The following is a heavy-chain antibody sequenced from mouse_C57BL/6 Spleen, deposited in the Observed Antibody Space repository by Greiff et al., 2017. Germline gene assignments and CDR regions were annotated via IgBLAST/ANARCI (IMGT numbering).Heavy chain of an antibody. CDR3: AMMHYAMDY. CDR2: IDPSDSYT. J-gene: IGHJ4*01. Sequence: QVQLQQPGAELVMPGASVKLSCKASGYTFTSYWMHWVKQRPGQGLEWIGEIDPSDSYTNYNQKFKGKSTLTVDKSSSTAYMQLSSLTSEDSAVYYCAMMHYAMDYWGQGTSVTVSS. V-gene: IGHV1-69*01. CDR1: GYTFTSYW. D-gene: IGHD2-3*01.